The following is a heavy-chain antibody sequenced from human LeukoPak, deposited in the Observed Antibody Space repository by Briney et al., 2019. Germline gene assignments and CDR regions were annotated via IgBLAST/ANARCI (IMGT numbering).Heavy chain of an antibody. CDR3: AKDSHGNYAEYFQH. CDR2: ISGSGGST. Sequence: RTGTSLRLSCAASGFTFSSYGMHWVRQAPGKGLEWVSAISGSGGSTYYADSVKGRFTISRDNSKNTLYVQMNSLRAEDTAVYYCAKDSHGNYAEYFQHWGQGTLVTVSS. D-gene: IGHD4-17*01. V-gene: IGHV3-23*01. CDR1: GFTFSSYG. J-gene: IGHJ1*01.